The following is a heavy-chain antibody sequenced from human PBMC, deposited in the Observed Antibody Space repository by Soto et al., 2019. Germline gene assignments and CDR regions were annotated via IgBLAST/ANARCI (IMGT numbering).Heavy chain of an antibody. V-gene: IGHV1-18*01. CDR3: ARGTDSLYGMEV. CDR1: GYSFNSNG. J-gene: IGHJ6*02. Sequence: QVQLVQSGGEVKKPGASVKVSCGAPGYSFNSNGISWVRQAPGQGLEWMGWISGYNGYTYFAQKVQGRVTLTTDTSTRIAYMELRSLRSDDTAVYYCARGTDSLYGMEVWGQGTTVTVSS. CDR2: ISGYNGYT.